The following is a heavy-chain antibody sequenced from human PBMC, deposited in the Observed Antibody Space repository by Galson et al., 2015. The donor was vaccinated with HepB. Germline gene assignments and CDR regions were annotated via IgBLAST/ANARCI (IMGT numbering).Heavy chain of an antibody. CDR2: ISSSSSYI. D-gene: IGHD1-26*01. V-gene: IGHV3-21*03. CDR3: ARDTGGSYKVYDY. J-gene: IGHJ4*02. CDR1: GFTFSSYR. Sequence: SLRLSCAASGFTFSSYRMNWVRQAPGKGLEWVSSISSSSSYIYYADSVKGRFAISRDNAKNSLYLQMNSLRAEDTAVYYCARDTGGSYKVYDYWGQGTLVTVSS.